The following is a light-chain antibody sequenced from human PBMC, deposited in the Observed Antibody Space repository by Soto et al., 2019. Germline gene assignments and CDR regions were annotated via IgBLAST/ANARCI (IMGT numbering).Light chain of an antibody. Sequence: QSVLTQPPSVSEAPGQRVTISCTGSSSNIGAGYEAHWYQQVPGTAPKLLIYENNNRPSGVPDRFSGSKPGTSASLAITGLQAEDEAEYYCQSYDRSLSGYVFGTGTKLTLL. J-gene: IGLJ1*01. CDR1: SSNIGAGYE. CDR2: ENN. V-gene: IGLV1-40*01. CDR3: QSYDRSLSGYV.